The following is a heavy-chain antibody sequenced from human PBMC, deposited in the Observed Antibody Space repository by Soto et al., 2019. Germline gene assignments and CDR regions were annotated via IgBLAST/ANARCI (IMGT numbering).Heavy chain of an antibody. CDR3: ARAKSRRSGSAKVRFDL. J-gene: IGHJ5*02. V-gene: IGHV1-2*02. Sequence: QVHLVQSGAEVKKPGASVMVSCKAFGYTFIDNYIHWIRQAPGQGLEWLGWSNPDSGGTISAQKSQGRVTLTRDTSINTGYMEVSRLTSDDTAVYYCARAKSRRSGSAKVRFDLWGQGTLITVSS. CDR2: SNPDSGGT. D-gene: IGHD3-10*01. CDR1: GYTFIDNY.